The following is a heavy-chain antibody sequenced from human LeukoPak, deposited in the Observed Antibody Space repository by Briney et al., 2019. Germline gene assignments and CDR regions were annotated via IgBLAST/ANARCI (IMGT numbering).Heavy chain of an antibody. V-gene: IGHV3-30*18. CDR1: GFTFSSYG. CDR3: AKALYSGSYFCAFDI. CDR2: ISYDGSNK. J-gene: IGHJ3*02. D-gene: IGHD1-26*01. Sequence: GGSLRLSCAGSGFTFSSYGMHWVRQAPGKGLEWVAVISYDGSNKYYADSVKGRFTISRDNSKNTLYLQMNSLRAEDTAVYYCAKALYSGSYFCAFDIWGQGTMVTVSS.